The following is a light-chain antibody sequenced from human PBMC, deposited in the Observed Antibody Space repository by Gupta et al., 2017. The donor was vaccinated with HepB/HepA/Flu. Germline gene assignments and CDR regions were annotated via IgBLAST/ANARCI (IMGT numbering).Light chain of an antibody. V-gene: IGLV2-14*03. CDR1: SSDVGLYDF. J-gene: IGLJ2*01. CDR3: NSFTSSSTLV. Sequence: QSALTQPASVSGSPGQSITISCTGTSSDVGLYDFVSWYQQHPGRPPKLIIYDVYNRPSGVSARFSGSKSGNTASLTISGLQAEDEADYYCNSFTSSSTLVFGGGTKVTVL. CDR2: DVY.